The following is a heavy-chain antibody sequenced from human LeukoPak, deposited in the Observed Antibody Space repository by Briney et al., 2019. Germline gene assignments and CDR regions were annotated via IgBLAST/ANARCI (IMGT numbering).Heavy chain of an antibody. V-gene: IGHV1-69*06. J-gene: IGHJ4*02. CDR1: GGTFSSYA. D-gene: IGHD5-18*01. CDR3: ARGDTAMVLDY. Sequence: SVKVSCKASGGTFSSYAISWVRQAPGQGLEWMGGIIPIFGTANYAQKFQGRVTITADKSTSTAYKELSSLRSEDTAVYYCARGDTAMVLDYWGQGTLVTVSS. CDR2: IIPIFGTA.